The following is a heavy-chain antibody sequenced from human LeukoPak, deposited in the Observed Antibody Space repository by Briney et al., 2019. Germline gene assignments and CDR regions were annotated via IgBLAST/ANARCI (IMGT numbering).Heavy chain of an antibody. D-gene: IGHD6-6*01. J-gene: IGHJ5*02. CDR3: ARGQLVNDWFDP. CDR1: GXTXTXXX. CDR2: MNPNSGNT. Sequence: ASVKVSCKASGXTXTXXXXXWXRQAXGXXXXXMGWMNPNSGNTGYAQNFQGRVTMTRDTSISTAYMELSTLTSDDTAVYYCARGQLVNDWFDPWGQGTLVTVSS. V-gene: IGHV1-8*01.